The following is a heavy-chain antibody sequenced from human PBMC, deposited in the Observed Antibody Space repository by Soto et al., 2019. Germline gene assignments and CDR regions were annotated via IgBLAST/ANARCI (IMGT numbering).Heavy chain of an antibody. J-gene: IGHJ4*02. CDR2: IYYSGGT. Sequence: SETLSLTCTVSGGSISSYYWSWIRQPPGKGLEWIGNIYYSGGTIYNPSLKSRVTISVDTSKNQFSLNLSSVTAADTAVYYCARGRREITIFGVVSSHLDNWGQGTLVTVSS. V-gene: IGHV4-59*08. CDR3: ARGRREITIFGVVSSHLDN. D-gene: IGHD3-3*01. CDR1: GGSISSYY.